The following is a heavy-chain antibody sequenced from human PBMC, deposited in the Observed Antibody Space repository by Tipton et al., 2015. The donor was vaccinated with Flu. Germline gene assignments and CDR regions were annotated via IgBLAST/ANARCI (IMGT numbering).Heavy chain of an antibody. V-gene: IGHV4-31*03. Sequence: TLSLTCTVSGGFISSGGYYWSWIRQHPGKGLEWIGYIYYSGSTYYNPSLKSRVTISVDTSKNQFSLKLSSVTAADTAVYYCARAVMVGASFDYWGQGTLVTVSS. CDR3: ARAVMVGASFDY. CDR2: IYYSGST. D-gene: IGHD1-26*01. J-gene: IGHJ4*02. CDR1: GGFISSGGYY.